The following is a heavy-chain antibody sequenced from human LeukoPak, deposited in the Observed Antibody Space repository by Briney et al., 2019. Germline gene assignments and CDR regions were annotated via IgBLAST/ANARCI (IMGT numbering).Heavy chain of an antibody. CDR2: IFGSGDNT. J-gene: IGHJ4*02. CDR3: ASSPPTGITVSYFDY. D-gene: IGHD4-17*01. Sequence: GGSLRLSCAASGFTFSSYAMSWVRQAPGKGLEWVSTIFGSGDNTYYADSVKGRFTISRDSSKNTLYLQMSSLRADDTAVYYCASSPPTGITVSYFDYWGQGTLVTVSS. V-gene: IGHV3-23*01. CDR1: GFTFSSYA.